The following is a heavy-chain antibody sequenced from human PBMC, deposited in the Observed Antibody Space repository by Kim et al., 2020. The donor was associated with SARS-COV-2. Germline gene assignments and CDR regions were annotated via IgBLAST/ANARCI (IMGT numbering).Heavy chain of an antibody. CDR2: IYYSGST. J-gene: IGHJ3*02. CDR3: ARDAPLDTAMVWGAFDI. V-gene: IGHV4-31*03. Sequence: SETLSLTCTVSGGSISSGGYYWSWIRQHPGKGLEWIGYIYYSGSTYYNPSLKSRVTISVDTSKNQFSLKLSSVTAADTAVYYCARDAPLDTAMVWGAFDIWGQGTMVTVSS. D-gene: IGHD5-18*01. CDR1: GGSISSGGYY.